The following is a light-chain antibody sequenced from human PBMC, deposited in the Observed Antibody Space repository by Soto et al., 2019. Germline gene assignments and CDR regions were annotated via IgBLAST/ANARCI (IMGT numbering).Light chain of an antibody. CDR1: QSISTY. V-gene: IGKV1-39*01. CDR3: HQYNSYS. CDR2: AAS. J-gene: IGKJ1*01. Sequence: DIRMTQSPSSLSASVVDRVTITCRASQSISTYLSWYQQKPGKAPKLLIFAASSLQSEVPSRFSGSGSGTEFTLTISSLQPDDFATYYCHQYNSYSFGQGTKVDI.